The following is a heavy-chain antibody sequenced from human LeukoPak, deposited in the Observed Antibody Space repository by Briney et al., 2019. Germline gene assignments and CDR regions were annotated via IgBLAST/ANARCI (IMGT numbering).Heavy chain of an antibody. V-gene: IGHV3-23*01. CDR2: IRCSWGST. J-gene: IGHJ5*02. Sequence: GGSLRLSCAAFGCPFSSFPMGWVRQAPGKGLEWVSAIRCSWGSTYHALPVKGRFTISRDNSKTTLYLQMSSLRAEDTAVYYCAKEGPLYGSGSYLNWFDPWGQGTLVTVSS. D-gene: IGHD3-10*01. CDR3: AKEGPLYGSGSYLNWFDP. CDR1: GCPFSSFP.